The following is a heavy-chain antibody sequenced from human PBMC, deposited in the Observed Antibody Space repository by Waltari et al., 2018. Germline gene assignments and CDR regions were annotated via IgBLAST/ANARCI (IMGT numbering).Heavy chain of an antibody. D-gene: IGHD5-12*01. Sequence: EVQLVESGGGLVKPGGSLRLSCATSGFTFSTYTMTWVRQAPGKGRGWVECVSSSSSNRYYADSVKGRFTISRDNAKNSMYMQLNSLRVEDTAIYYCARGVSITETPWFAYWGQGTLVTVSS. CDR3: ARGVSITETPWFAY. V-gene: IGHV3-21*02. J-gene: IGHJ4*02. CDR2: VSSSSSNR. CDR1: GFTFSTYT.